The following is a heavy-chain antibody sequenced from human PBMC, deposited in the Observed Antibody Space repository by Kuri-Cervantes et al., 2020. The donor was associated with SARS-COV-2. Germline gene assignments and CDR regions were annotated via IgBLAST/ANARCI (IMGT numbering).Heavy chain of an antibody. Sequence: ASVKVSCKASGYTFTGYYMHWVRQAPGQGLEWMGWINPNSGGTNYAQKFQGRLTITRDTSISTAYMELSSLRSEDTAVYYCARGRSYYGSETYYNNFDYWGQGTLVTVSS. CDR3: ARGRSYYGSETYYNNFDY. CDR1: GYTFTGYY. V-gene: IGHV1-2*02. J-gene: IGHJ4*02. CDR2: INPNSGGT. D-gene: IGHD3-10*01.